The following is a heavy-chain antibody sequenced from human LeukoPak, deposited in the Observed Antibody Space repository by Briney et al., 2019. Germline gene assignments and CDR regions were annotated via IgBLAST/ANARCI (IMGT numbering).Heavy chain of an antibody. CDR3: ARERGDCSSTSCYAHWFDP. CDR2: IWYEGSNK. D-gene: IGHD2-2*01. CDR1: GFTFSSYG. Sequence: GGSLRLSCAASGFTFSSYGMHWVRQAPGKGVGWVAVIWYEGSNKYYADSVKGGFTISRDNSKNPLYLQMNSLRAEDTAVYYCARERGDCSSTSCYAHWFDPWGQGTLVTVSS. J-gene: IGHJ5*02. V-gene: IGHV3-33*01.